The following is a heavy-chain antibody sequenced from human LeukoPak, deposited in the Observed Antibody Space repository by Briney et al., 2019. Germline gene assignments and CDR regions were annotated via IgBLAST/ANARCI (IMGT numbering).Heavy chain of an antibody. CDR1: GLTFSTYP. J-gene: IGHJ3*02. Sequence: GSLRLSCVASGLTFSTYPMAWVRQAPGKGLEWVSRISGSGGSTYYADSVKGRFTISRDNSKSTLYLQMNSLRAEDTAVYYCAKGSGRPLGDAFDIWGQGTMVTVSS. D-gene: IGHD3-10*01. CDR2: ISGSGGST. CDR3: AKGSGRPLGDAFDI. V-gene: IGHV3-23*01.